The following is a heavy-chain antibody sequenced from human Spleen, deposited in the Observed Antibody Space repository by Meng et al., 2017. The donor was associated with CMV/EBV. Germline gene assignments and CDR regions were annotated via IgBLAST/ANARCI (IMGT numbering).Heavy chain of an antibody. Sequence: LTCAAAGGFSTISNWWSWVRQPPGKGLEWIGEFSQSGSTNYSPSLKSRVTMSLDKSKKQFSLQLSSVTAADTAVYYCATQDAFCSVFWGQGALVTVSS. CDR3: ATQDAFCSVF. D-gene: IGHD2-15*01. CDR2: FSQSGST. V-gene: IGHV4-4*02. J-gene: IGHJ4*02. CDR1: GGFSTISNW.